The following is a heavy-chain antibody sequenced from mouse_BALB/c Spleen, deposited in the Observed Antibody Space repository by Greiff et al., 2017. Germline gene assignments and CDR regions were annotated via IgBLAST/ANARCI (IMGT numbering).Heavy chain of an antibody. CDR2: LSYSGST. Sequence: EVHLVESGPGLVKPSQSLSLTCTVTGYSITSDYAWNWIRQFPGNKLEWMGYLSYSGSTSYNPSLKSRISITRDTSKNQFFLQLNSVTTEDTATYYCARSYGSSYVGAMDYWGQGTSVTVSS. CDR1: GYSITSDYA. V-gene: IGHV3-2*02. J-gene: IGHJ4*01. D-gene: IGHD1-1*01. CDR3: ARSYGSSYVGAMDY.